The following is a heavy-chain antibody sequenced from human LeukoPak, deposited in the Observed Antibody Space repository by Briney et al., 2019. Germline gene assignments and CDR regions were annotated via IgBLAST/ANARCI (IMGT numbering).Heavy chain of an antibody. Sequence: GGSLRLSCAASGFTFSSYAMSWVRQAPGKGLEWVSAISGSGGSTYYADSVKGRFTISRDNSKNTLYLQMDSLRAEDTAVYYCAKDSSSGGWFDPWGQGTLVTVSS. CDR1: GFTFSSYA. J-gene: IGHJ5*02. V-gene: IGHV3-23*01. CDR3: AKDSSSGGWFDP. CDR2: ISGSGGST. D-gene: IGHD6-13*01.